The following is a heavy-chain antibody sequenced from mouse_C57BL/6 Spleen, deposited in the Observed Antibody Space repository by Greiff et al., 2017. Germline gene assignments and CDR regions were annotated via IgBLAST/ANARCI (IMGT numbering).Heavy chain of an antibody. CDR2: INYDGSST. J-gene: IGHJ2*01. CDR3: AREGEWQYYFDY. CDR1: GFTFSDYY. V-gene: IGHV5-16*01. Sequence: DVMLVESEGGLVQPGSSMKLSCTASGFTFSDYYMAWVRQVPEKGLEWVANINYDGSSTYYLDSLKSRFIISRDNAKNILYLQMSSLKSEDTATYYCAREGEWQYYFDYWGQGTTLTVSS. D-gene: IGHD6-1*01.